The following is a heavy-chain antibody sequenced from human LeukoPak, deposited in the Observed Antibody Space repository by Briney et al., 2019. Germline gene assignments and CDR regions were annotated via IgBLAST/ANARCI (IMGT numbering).Heavy chain of an antibody. CDR3: AKDQGIAVAGPDAFDI. CDR1: GFTVSSNY. J-gene: IGHJ3*02. V-gene: IGHV3-66*01. D-gene: IGHD6-19*01. Sequence: SRGSLRLSCAASGFTVSSNYMSWVRQAPGKGLEWVSVIYSGGSTYYADSVKGRFTISRDNSKNTLYLQMNSLRAEDTAVYYCAKDQGIAVAGPDAFDIWGQGTMVTVSS. CDR2: IYSGGST.